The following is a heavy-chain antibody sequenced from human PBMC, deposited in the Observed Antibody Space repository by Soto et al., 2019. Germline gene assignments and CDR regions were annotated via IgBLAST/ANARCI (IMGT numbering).Heavy chain of an antibody. V-gene: IGHV1-69*01. Sequence: QVQLVQSGAEVKKPGSSVKVSCKASGGTFSSYAISWVRQAPGQGLEWMGGIIPIFGTANYAQKFQGRVTITADASTSTACMELSSLRSEDTAVYYCARDPAYSSSWYVGWFDPWGQGTLVTVSS. D-gene: IGHD6-13*01. CDR2: IIPIFGTA. J-gene: IGHJ5*02. CDR1: GGTFSSYA. CDR3: ARDPAYSSSWYVGWFDP.